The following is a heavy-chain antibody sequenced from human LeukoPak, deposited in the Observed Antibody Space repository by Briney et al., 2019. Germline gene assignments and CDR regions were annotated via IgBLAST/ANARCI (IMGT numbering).Heavy chain of an antibody. D-gene: IGHD2-2*01. CDR3: ARGAGMSPAATAYYYYMDV. Sequence: SETLSLTCAVYGGSFSGYYWSWIRQPPGKGLEWIGEINHSGSINYNPSLKSRVTISVDTSKNQFSLKLSSVTAADTAVYYCARGAGMSPAATAYYYYMDVWGKGTTVTVSS. CDR1: GGSFSGYY. CDR2: INHSGSI. V-gene: IGHV4-34*01. J-gene: IGHJ6*03.